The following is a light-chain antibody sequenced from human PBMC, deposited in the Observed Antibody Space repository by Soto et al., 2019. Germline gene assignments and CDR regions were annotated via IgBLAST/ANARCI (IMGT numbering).Light chain of an antibody. Sequence: DIQMTQSPSSLSASVGDRVTITCRASQSVSGCLRWYQQRPGRAPKLLIYEASNLLSGVPSRFSGSGSGTNFTLTISSLQPDDFATYYCQHCYRNPHAFGQGTKLELK. CDR3: QHCYRNPHA. CDR1: QSVSGC. J-gene: IGKJ2*01. V-gene: IGKV1-39*01. CDR2: EAS.